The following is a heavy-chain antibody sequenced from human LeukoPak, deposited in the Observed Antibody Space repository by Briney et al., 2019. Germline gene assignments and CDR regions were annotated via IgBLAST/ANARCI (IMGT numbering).Heavy chain of an antibody. J-gene: IGHJ4*02. D-gene: IGHD6-19*01. CDR2: IIGSGDRT. CDR3: AKRGPAGAGKSPDYFDY. Sequence: GGSLRLSCAASGFTFSSYVMSWVRQAPGKGLEWVSAIIGSGDRTYYADSVRGRFTISRDNSKNTVYLQMNSLRAEDTAVYYCAKRGPAGAGKSPDYFDYWGQGTLVTVSS. V-gene: IGHV3-23*01. CDR1: GFTFSSYV.